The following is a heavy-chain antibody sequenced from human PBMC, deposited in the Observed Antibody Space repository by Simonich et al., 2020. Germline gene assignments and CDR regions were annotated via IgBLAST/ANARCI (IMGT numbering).Heavy chain of an antibody. CDR1: GFTFSSYW. Sequence: EVQLVESGGGLVQPGGSLRLSCSASGFTFSSYWMQWVRQASGKGLVVVSRINSDGSSTSYADSVKGRFTISRDNAKNTLYLQMNSLRAEDTAVYYCARDYSNYDAFDIWGQGTMVTVSS. CDR2: INSDGSST. V-gene: IGHV3-74*01. D-gene: IGHD4-4*01. CDR3: ARDYSNYDAFDI. J-gene: IGHJ3*02.